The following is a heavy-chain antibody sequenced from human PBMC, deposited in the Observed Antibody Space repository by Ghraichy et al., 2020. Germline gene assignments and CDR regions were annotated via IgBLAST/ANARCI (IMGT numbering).Heavy chain of an antibody. Sequence: GGSLRLSCAASGFTFSSYWMHWVRQAPGKGLVWVSRINSDGSSTSYADSVKGRFTISRDNAKNTLYLQMNSLRAEDTAVYYCARGQVLGSYGYYYYGMDVWGQGTTVTVSS. CDR3: ARGQVLGSYGYYYYGMDV. CDR1: GFTFSSYW. V-gene: IGHV3-74*01. D-gene: IGHD1-26*01. J-gene: IGHJ6*02. CDR2: INSDGSST.